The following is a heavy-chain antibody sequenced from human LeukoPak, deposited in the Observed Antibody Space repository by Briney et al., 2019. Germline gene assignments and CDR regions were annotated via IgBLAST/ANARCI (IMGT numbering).Heavy chain of an antibody. CDR1: GGTFSSYA. CDR2: IIPIFGTA. V-gene: IGHV1-69*13. J-gene: IGHJ4*02. Sequence: SVKVSCKAFGGTFSSYAISWVRQAPGQGLEWMGGIIPIFGTANYAQKFQGRVTITADESTSTAYMELSSLRSEDTAVYYCAVDGHCSGGSCYSVDYWGQGTLVTVSS. D-gene: IGHD2-15*01. CDR3: AVDGHCSGGSCYSVDY.